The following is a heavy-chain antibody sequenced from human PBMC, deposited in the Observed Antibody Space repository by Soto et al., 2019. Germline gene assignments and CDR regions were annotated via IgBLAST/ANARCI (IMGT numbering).Heavy chain of an antibody. J-gene: IGHJ6*03. CDR2: IKSDGGST. V-gene: IGHV3-74*01. CDR3: ARGAKGAYYVDV. D-gene: IGHD3-16*01. Sequence: EVQLVESGGGLVQPGGSLRLSCAASGFTFSEFWLHWVRQTPGKGLVWVSRIKSDGGSTNYADSVKGRFTISRDNAKNTVYLQMDSLRAEDTAVYYCARGAKGAYYVDVWGKGTMVTVSS. CDR1: GFTFSEFW.